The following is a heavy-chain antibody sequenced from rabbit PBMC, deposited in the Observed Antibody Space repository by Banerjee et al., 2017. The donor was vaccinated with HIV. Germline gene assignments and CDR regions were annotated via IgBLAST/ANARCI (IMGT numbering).Heavy chain of an antibody. CDR2: INTSSGNT. J-gene: IGHJ5*01. Sequence: QSLEESGGGLVQPEGSLTLTCTASGFSFSSSYYMCWVRQAPGKGLEWIACINTSSGNTVYASWAKGRFTISRTSSTTVTLQMTSLTAADTATYFCARDWGAYAGHGYATGWLDLWGPGTLVTVS. CDR3: ARDWGAYAGHGYATGWLDL. CDR1: GFSFSSSYY. D-gene: IGHD6-1*01. V-gene: IGHV1S40*01.